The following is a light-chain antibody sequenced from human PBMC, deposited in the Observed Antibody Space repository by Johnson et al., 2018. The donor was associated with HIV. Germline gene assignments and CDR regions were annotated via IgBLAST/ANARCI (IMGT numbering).Light chain of an antibody. CDR3: AAWDDSLNGYV. CDR2: SNN. CDR1: SSNIGSNT. V-gene: IGLV1-44*01. J-gene: IGLJ1*01. Sequence: QSVLTQPPSASGTPGQRVTISCSGSSSNIGSNTVNWYQQLPGTAPKLLIYSNNQRPPGVPDRFSGSKSGTSASLAISGLQSEDEADYYCAAWDDSLNGYVFGTETKVTVL.